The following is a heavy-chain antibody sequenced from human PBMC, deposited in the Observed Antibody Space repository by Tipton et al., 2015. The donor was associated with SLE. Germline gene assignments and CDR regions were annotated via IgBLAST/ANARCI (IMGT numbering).Heavy chain of an antibody. Sequence: SLRLSCAASGFTFSTYGMTWVRQAPGKGLEWISLITGNGLNTYYADSVKGRFAISRDNSKNTLHLQMNSLRAEDTAVYYCASRLEVIGSILDYWGQGTLVTVSS. CDR1: GFTFSTYG. D-gene: IGHD3-16*01. CDR2: ITGNGLNT. V-gene: IGHV3-23*01. J-gene: IGHJ4*02. CDR3: ASRLEVIGSILDY.